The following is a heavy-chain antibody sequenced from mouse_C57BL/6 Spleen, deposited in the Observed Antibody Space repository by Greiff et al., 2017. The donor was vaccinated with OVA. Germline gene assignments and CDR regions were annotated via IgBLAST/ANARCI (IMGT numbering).Heavy chain of an antibody. CDR3: ARDRVSYGSNYFDY. CDR1: GFTFSDYY. D-gene: IGHD1-1*01. J-gene: IGHJ2*01. V-gene: IGHV5-16*01. CDR2: INYDGSST. Sequence: EVKLMESEGGLVQPGSSMKLSCTASGFTFSDYYMAWVRQVPEKGLEWVANINYDGSSTYYLDSLKSRFIISRDNAKNILYLQMSSLKSEDTATYYCARDRVSYGSNYFDYWGQGTTLTVSS.